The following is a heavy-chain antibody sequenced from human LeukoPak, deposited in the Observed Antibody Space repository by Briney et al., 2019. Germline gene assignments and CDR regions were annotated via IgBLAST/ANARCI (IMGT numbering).Heavy chain of an antibody. Sequence: GGFLRLSCAASGFTVSSHWMHWVRQVPGKGLVWVARINEDGSSIIYADSVKGRFAISSDIAENTIYLLMNSLRVEDTAIYYCIRSSGWPDSWGQGTLVTVSS. J-gene: IGHJ5*01. CDR2: INEDGSSI. V-gene: IGHV3-74*01. D-gene: IGHD6-19*01. CDR1: GFTVSSHW. CDR3: IRSSGWPDS.